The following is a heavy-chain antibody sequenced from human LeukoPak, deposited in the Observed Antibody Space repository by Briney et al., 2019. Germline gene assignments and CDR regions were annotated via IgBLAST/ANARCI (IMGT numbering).Heavy chain of an antibody. D-gene: IGHD4-17*01. J-gene: IGHJ4*02. CDR3: ASEAQMITVTTSDYFDY. V-gene: IGHV4-39*01. CDR2: IFYAGST. Sequence: PSETLSLTCTVSGASISSSSYYWGWVRQPPGKGLEWIGTIFYAGSTYYNPSLKSRVTMSVDTSKNQFSLKLSSVTAADTAVYYCASEAQMITVTTSDYFDYWGQGTLVTVSS. CDR1: GASISSSSYY.